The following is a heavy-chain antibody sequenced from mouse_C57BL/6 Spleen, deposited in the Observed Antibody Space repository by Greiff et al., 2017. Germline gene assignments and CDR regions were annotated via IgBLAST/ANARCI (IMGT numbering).Heavy chain of an antibody. Sequence: EVHLVESGGGLVKPGGSLKLSCAASGFTFSSYAMSWVRQTPEKRLEWVATISDGGSYTYYPDNVKGRFTISRDNAKNNLYLQMSHLKSEDTAMYYCAREHYYGSILRDAMDYWGQGTSVTVSS. CDR1: GFTFSSYA. CDR2: ISDGGSYT. V-gene: IGHV5-4*01. J-gene: IGHJ4*01. D-gene: IGHD1-1*01. CDR3: AREHYYGSILRDAMDY.